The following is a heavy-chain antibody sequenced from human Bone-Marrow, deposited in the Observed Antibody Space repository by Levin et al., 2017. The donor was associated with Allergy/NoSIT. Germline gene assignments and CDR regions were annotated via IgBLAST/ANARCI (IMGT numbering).Heavy chain of an antibody. CDR2: IYPGDSDT. D-gene: IGHD2-8*01. J-gene: IGHJ3*02. V-gene: IGHV5-51*01. Sequence: GGSLRLSCKGSGYSFTSYWIGWVRQMPGKGLEWMGIIYPGDSDTRYSPSFQGQVTISADKSISTAYLQWSSLKASDTAMYYCASRYCTNGVCSLGVTPYDGSGAFDIWGQGTMVTVSS. CDR1: GYSFTSYW. CDR3: ASRYCTNGVCSLGVTPYDGSGAFDI.